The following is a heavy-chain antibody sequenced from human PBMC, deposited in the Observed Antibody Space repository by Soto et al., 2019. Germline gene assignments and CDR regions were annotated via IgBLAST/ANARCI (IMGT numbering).Heavy chain of an antibody. V-gene: IGHV1-18*01. Sequence: QVQLVQSGAEVKKPGASVKVSCKASGYTFTSYGISWVRQAPGQGLEWRGWISAYNGKTNYGQKLKCRVTMTTDTSKSTAYMELRGLRYDHTAVYYCAREPPKVYCSSTSCSDACDIWGQGTMVTVSS. CDR2: ISAYNGKT. J-gene: IGHJ3*02. CDR3: AREPPKVYCSSTSCSDACDI. D-gene: IGHD2-2*01. CDR1: GYTFTSYG.